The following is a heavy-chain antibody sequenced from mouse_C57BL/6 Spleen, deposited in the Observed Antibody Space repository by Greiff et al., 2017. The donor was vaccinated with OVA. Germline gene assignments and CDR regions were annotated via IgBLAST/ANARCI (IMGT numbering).Heavy chain of an antibody. J-gene: IGHJ4*01. D-gene: IGHD1-1*01. V-gene: IGHV1-82*01. CDR1: GYAFSSSW. CDR2: IYPGDGDT. Sequence: QVQLQQSGPELVKPGASVKLSCKASGYAFSSSWMNWVTQRPGKGLEWIGRIYPGDGDTNYNGKFKGKATLTADKSSSTAYMQLSSLTSEDAAVYFCASRSDYYAMDYWGQGTSVTVSS. CDR3: ASRSDYYAMDY.